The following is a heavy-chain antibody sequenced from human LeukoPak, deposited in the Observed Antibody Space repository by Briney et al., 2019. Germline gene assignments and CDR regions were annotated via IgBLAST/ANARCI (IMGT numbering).Heavy chain of an antibody. Sequence: ASVKVSCKASGYTFTSYDINWVRQATGQGLEWMGWMNPNSGNTGYAQKFQGRVTMTRNTSISTAYMELSSLRSEDTAVYYCARGHRARLLWFGELTEGFDYWGQGTLVTVSS. CDR1: GYTFTSYD. J-gene: IGHJ4*02. CDR2: MNPNSGNT. D-gene: IGHD3-10*01. V-gene: IGHV1-8*01. CDR3: ARGHRARLLWFGELTEGFDY.